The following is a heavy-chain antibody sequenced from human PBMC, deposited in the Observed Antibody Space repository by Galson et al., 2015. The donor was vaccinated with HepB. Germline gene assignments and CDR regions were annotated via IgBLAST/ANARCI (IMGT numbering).Heavy chain of an antibody. D-gene: IGHD2-21*01. CDR1: GGSISSYY. CDR3: ARSTTLSILWWPGAFDI. CDR2: IYYSGST. Sequence: LSLTCTVSGGSISSYYWSWIRQPPGKGLEWIGYIYYSGSTNYNPSLKSRVTISVDTSKNQFSLKLSSVTAADTAVYYCARSTTLSILWWPGAFDIWGQGTMVTVSS. J-gene: IGHJ3*02. V-gene: IGHV4-59*08.